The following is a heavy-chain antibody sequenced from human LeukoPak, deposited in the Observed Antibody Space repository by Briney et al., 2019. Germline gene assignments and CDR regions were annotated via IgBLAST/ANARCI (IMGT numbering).Heavy chain of an antibody. Sequence: GGSLRLSCAASGFNFGDCAMSWVRQAPGKGLEWVSDINGDGDRPYYADSVKGRFTISRDNSKNMLFLQMNSLRSEDAAVYYCAKAPRGFQWFVEYWGQGSLVTVSS. D-gene: IGHD2/OR15-2a*01. CDR1: GFNFGDCA. CDR2: INGDGDRP. J-gene: IGHJ1*01. V-gene: IGHV3-23*01. CDR3: AKAPRGFQWFVEY.